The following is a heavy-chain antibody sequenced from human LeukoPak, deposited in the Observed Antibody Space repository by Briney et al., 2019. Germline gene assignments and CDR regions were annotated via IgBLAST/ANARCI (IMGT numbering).Heavy chain of an antibody. D-gene: IGHD3-22*01. CDR3: ARDYYDSSGYFFGEDY. J-gene: IGHJ4*02. CDR2: INPSGGST. CDR1: GYTFTSYY. Sequence: ASVKVSCKASGYTFTSYYMHWVRQAPGQGLEWMGIINPSGGSTSYAQKFQGRVTMTGDMSTSTVYMELSSLRSEDTAVYYCARDYYDSSGYFFGEDYWGQGTLVTVSS. V-gene: IGHV1-46*01.